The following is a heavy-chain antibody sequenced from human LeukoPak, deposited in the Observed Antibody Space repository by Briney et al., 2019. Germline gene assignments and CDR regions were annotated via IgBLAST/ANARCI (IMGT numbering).Heavy chain of an antibody. CDR1: GGRVSSNSAA. D-gene: IGHD2-8*01. Sequence: SPTLSLPCAISGGRVSSNSAAWNWIRQSPSRGLEWLGRTYYRSKWYNDYAVSVKSRITINPDTSKNQFSLQLNSVTPEDTAVYYCARVVPNGYYYGMDVWGQGTTVTVSS. J-gene: IGHJ6*02. CDR3: ARVVPNGYYYGMDV. V-gene: IGHV6-1*01. CDR2: TYYRSKWYN.